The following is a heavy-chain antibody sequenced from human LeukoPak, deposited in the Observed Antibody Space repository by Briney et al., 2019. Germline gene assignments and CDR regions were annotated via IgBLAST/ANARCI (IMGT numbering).Heavy chain of an antibody. J-gene: IGHJ5*02. CDR1: GFTFSSYS. V-gene: IGHV3-21*01. Sequence: GGSLRLSCAASGFTFSSYSMNWVRQAPGKGLEWVSSISSSSSYIYYADSVKGRFTISRDNSKNTLYLQMNSLRAEDTAVYYCAKDAFRVATISGFDPWGQGTLVTVSS. CDR3: AKDAFRVATISGFDP. CDR2: ISSSSSYI. D-gene: IGHD3-3*01.